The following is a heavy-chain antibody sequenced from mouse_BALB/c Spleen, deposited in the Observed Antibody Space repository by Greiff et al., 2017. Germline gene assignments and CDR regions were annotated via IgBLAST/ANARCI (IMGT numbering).Heavy chain of an antibody. CDR3: TRPGNFGYYFDY. D-gene: IGHD2-1*01. CDR2: IYPGNSDT. CDR1: GYSFTSYW. V-gene: IGHV1-5*01. J-gene: IGHJ2*01. Sequence: EVQLQQSGTVLARPGASVKMSCKASGYSFTSYWMHWVKQRPGQGLEWIGAIYPGNSDTSYNQKFKGKAKLTAVTSASTAYMELSSLTNEDSAVYYCTRPGNFGYYFDYWGQGTTLTVSS.